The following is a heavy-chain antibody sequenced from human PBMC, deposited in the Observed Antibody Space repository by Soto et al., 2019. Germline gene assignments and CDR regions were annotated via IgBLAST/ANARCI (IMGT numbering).Heavy chain of an antibody. V-gene: IGHV3-23*01. CDR1: RFSFSNYA. J-gene: IGHJ3*02. CDR3: STDPNGDYIGAFDN. Sequence: EVQLLESGGRLVPPGGSLRPSCAGSRFSFSNYAMTWARQAPGEGLEWVSSITGSGGGTTYADSVKGRFTISRDNSKNILYLQMDSLRADDTAVYYCSTDPNGDYIGAFDNWGQGTMVTVSS. CDR2: ITGSGGGT. D-gene: IGHD4-17*01.